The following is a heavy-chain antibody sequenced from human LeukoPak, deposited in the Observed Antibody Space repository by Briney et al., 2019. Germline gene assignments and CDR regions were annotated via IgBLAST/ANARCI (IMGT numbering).Heavy chain of an antibody. CDR2: INPNSGGT. J-gene: IGHJ6*02. V-gene: IGHV1-2*02. D-gene: IGHD3-3*01. Sequence: ASVKVSCKASGYTFTGYYMHWVRQAPGQGLEWMGGINPNSGGTNYAQKFQGRVTITRDTSISTAYMELSRLRSDDTAVYYCATLGVVSTLRPYGMDVWGQGTTVTVSS. CDR3: ATLGVVSTLRPYGMDV. CDR1: GYTFTGYY.